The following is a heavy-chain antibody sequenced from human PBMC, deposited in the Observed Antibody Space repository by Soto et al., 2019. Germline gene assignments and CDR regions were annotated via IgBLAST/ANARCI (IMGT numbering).Heavy chain of an antibody. CDR2: ISTRGGTI. D-gene: IGHD4-17*01. J-gene: IGHJ4*02. CDR1: GFIFSDYY. Sequence: QVQLVESGGGLVKPGGSLRLSCEASGFIFSDYYMSWIRQAPGKGLEWVSYISTRGGTIYYADSVKGRFTISRDNAKNSLYLQMSSLRAEDTAVYYCARGVSRYGEYLGFDYWGQGTLVTVSS. V-gene: IGHV3-11*01. CDR3: ARGVSRYGEYLGFDY.